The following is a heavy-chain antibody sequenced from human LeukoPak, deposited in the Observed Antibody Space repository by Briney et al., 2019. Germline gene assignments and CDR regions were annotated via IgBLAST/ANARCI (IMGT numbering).Heavy chain of an antibody. CDR2: IYSGGST. D-gene: IGHD3-10*01. Sequence: PGGSLRLSCAASGFTVSSNYMSWVRQAPGKGLEWVSVIYSGGSTYYADSVKGRFTISRDNSKNTLYLQMNSLRAEDTAVYYCARDFGRTLYYFDYWGQGTLVTVSS. CDR1: GFTVSSNY. V-gene: IGHV3-53*05. J-gene: IGHJ4*02. CDR3: ARDFGRTLYYFDY.